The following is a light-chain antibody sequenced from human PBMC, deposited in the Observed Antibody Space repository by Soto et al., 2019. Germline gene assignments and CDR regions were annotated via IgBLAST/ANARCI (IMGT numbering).Light chain of an antibody. CDR3: QQLTVWPPQWT. V-gene: IGKV3-11*01. Sequence: EVVLTQSPDTLSLPPGERATLSCRASQRISSYLAWYQQKPGQAPRLLIYDASSRATGIPASFSGSGSGTDFTLTISSLEPEDFALYYCQQLTVWPPQWTFGQGTKVEIK. CDR2: DAS. CDR1: QRISSY. J-gene: IGKJ1*01.